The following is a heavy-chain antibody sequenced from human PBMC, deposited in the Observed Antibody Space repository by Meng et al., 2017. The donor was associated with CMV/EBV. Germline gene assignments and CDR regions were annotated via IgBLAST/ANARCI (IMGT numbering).Heavy chain of an antibody. J-gene: IGHJ5*02. CDR3: AKDRGPFDP. V-gene: IGHV3-23*03. Sequence: RTACAGSGFTFSSYAMSGVRQAPGKGLEWVSVIYSGGSSTYYADSVKGRFTISRDNSKNTLYLQMNSLRAEDTAVYYCAKDRGPFDPWGQGTLVTVSS. D-gene: IGHD3/OR15-3a*01. CDR1: GFTFSSYA. CDR2: IYSGGSST.